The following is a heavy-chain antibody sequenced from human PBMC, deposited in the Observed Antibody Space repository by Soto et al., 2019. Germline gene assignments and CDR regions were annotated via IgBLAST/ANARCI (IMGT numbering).Heavy chain of an antibody. CDR2: ICSSSSYI. CDR3: VRETKFLLAEYFDY. CDR1: GFTFSSYS. D-gene: IGHD3-3*01. Sequence: GGSLRLSCAASGFTFSSYSMNWVRQAPGKGLEWVSSICSSSSYIYYADSVKGRFTISRDNAKNSLYLQMNSLRAEDTAVYYCVRETKFLLAEYFDYWGQGTLVTVSS. J-gene: IGHJ4*02. V-gene: IGHV3-21*01.